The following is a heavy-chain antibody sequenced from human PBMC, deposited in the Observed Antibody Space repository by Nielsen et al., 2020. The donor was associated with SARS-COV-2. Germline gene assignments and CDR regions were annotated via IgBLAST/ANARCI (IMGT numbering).Heavy chain of an antibody. J-gene: IGHJ1*01. CDR1: GYSLTSYW. V-gene: IGHV5-51*01. CDR2: IYPGDSDT. CDR3: ARQEFYDFWSGSLEYFQH. D-gene: IGHD3-3*01. Sequence: GESLKLSCKCSGYSLTSYWIVWVRQLPGKGLEWMGIIYPGDSDTRYSPSFQGQVTISVDKSISTAYLQWSSLKASDTAMYYCARQEFYDFWSGSLEYFQHWGQGTLVTVSS.